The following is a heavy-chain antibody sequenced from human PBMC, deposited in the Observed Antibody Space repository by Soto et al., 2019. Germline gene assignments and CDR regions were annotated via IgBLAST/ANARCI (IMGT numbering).Heavy chain of an antibody. CDR3: ARRIGPDRNLDI. V-gene: IGHV5-51*01. J-gene: IGHJ3*02. Sequence: GESLKISCKGSGFNFSRFWIGWVRQMPGKGLEWMGIIYPGDSDTRYSPSFLGQVTISADKSISTAYLQWSSLEASDTAMYYCARRIGPDRNLDIWGQGTMVTVSS. CDR1: GFNFSRFW. D-gene: IGHD1-26*01. CDR2: IYPGDSDT.